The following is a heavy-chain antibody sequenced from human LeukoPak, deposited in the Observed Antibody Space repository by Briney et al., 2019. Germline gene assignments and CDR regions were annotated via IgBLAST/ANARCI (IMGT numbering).Heavy chain of an antibody. CDR3: ARVVYSGYDFRGAMDV. V-gene: IGHV4-59*01. J-gene: IGHJ6*03. CDR2: IYYSGST. Sequence: PSETLSLTCTVSGGSISSYYWSWIRQPPGKGLEWIGYIYYSGSTNYNPSLKSRVTISVDTSKNQFSLKLSSVTAADTAVYYCARVVYSGYDFRGAMDVWGKGTTVTVSS. D-gene: IGHD5-12*01. CDR1: GGSISSYY.